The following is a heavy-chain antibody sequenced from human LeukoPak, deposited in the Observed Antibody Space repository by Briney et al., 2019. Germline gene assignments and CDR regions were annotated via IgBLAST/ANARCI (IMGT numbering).Heavy chain of an antibody. V-gene: IGHV3-23*01. Sequence: GGSLRLSCAASGFTFSTYAMSWVRQAPGKGRKWVSAIGGSGGSTYDAVSVKGRFTISRDNYKNTLYLQMNSLRAEDPAVYYCARQVGLCSRGNSYFDFWGQGALVTVSS. CDR2: IGGSGGST. CDR3: ARQVGLCSRGNSYFDF. CDR1: GFTFSTYA. J-gene: IGHJ4*02. D-gene: IGHD2-15*01.